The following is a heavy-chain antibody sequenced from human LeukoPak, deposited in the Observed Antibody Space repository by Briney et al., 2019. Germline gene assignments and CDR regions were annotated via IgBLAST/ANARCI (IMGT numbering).Heavy chain of an antibody. Sequence: ASVKVSCKASGGTFSSYAISWVRQAPGQGLEWMAWINAGNGNTKYSQKFQGRVTITRDTSASTAYMELSSLRSDDTAVYYCARVGYYDSSGYYPYFDYWGQGTLVTVSS. CDR2: INAGNGNT. CDR1: GGTFSSYA. V-gene: IGHV1-3*01. J-gene: IGHJ4*02. CDR3: ARVGYYDSSGYYPYFDY. D-gene: IGHD3-22*01.